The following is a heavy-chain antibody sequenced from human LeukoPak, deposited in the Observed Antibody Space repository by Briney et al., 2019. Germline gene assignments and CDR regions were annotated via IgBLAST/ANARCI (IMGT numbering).Heavy chain of an antibody. CDR3: AKAPRLTMVRGATGYFDY. D-gene: IGHD3-10*01. CDR1: GFTFSSYA. CDR2: ISGSGGST. V-gene: IGHV3-23*01. J-gene: IGHJ4*02. Sequence: PGGSLRLSCAASGFTFSSYAMSWVRQAPGKGLEWVSAISGSGGSTYSADSVKGRFTISRDNSKNTLYLQMNSLRAEDTAVYYCAKAPRLTMVRGATGYFDYWGQGTLVTVSS.